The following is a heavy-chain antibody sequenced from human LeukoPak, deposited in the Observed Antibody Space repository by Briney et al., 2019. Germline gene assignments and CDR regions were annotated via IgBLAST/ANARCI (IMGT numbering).Heavy chain of an antibody. D-gene: IGHD3-3*01. J-gene: IGHJ4*02. CDR2: INSDGSST. CDR3: ARAVRAHPPADF. CDR1: GFSFSSYW. V-gene: IGHV3-74*01. Sequence: PGGSLRLSCAAAGFSFSSYWMHWVRQATGKWLVWVSRINSDGSSTTYADSVKGRSSISRDNAKNTLYLHMNSLRAEDTGVYYCARAVRAHPPADFWGQGTLVTVSS.